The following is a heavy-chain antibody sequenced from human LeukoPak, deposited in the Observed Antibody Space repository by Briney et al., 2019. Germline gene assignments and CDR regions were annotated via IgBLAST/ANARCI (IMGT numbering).Heavy chain of an antibody. CDR2: IYYSGST. CDR3: ARYVNYDFWSGYPNYYYYYMDV. J-gene: IGHJ6*03. D-gene: IGHD3-3*01. CDR1: GGSISSYY. V-gene: IGHV4-59*01. Sequence: PSETLSLXCTVSGGSISSYYWSWIRQPPGKGLEWIGCIYYSGSTNYNPSLKSRVTISVDTSKNQFSLKLSSVTAADTAVYYCARYVNYDFWSGYPNYYYYYMDVWGKGTTVTVSS.